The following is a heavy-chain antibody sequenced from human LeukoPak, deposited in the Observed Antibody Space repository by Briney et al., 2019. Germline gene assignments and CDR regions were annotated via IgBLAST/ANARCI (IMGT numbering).Heavy chain of an antibody. V-gene: IGHV3-30*18. J-gene: IGHJ4*02. CDR1: GFTFSTYS. CDR2: ISYDGANK. D-gene: IGHD3-9*01. Sequence: PGGSLRLSCAGSGFTFSTYSMNWVRQAPGKGLEWVAIISYDGANKYYADSVKGRFIISRDNSENTLYLQMNSLRPEDTAVYYCAKSSSLYYDILTGWFSDYFDYWGQGTLVTVSS. CDR3: AKSSSLYYDILTGWFSDYFDY.